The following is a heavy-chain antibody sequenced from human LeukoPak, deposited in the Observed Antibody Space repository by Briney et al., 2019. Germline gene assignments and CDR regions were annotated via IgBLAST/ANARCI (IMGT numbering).Heavy chain of an antibody. Sequence: ASVKVSCRSSGYTFTNYDITWIRQAPGQGLEWMGYITPYNGNTNYAQKLQGRVTMTTDTSTSTVYMELRSLRSDDTAVYYCAREASSGAYNDYWGQGTLVTVSS. V-gene: IGHV1-18*01. D-gene: IGHD1-26*01. CDR2: ITPYNGNT. CDR1: GYTFTNYD. CDR3: AREASSGAYNDY. J-gene: IGHJ4*02.